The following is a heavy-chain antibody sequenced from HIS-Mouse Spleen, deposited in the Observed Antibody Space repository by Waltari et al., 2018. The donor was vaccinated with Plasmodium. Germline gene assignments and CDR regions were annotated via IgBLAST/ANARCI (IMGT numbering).Heavy chain of an antibody. J-gene: IGHJ1*01. D-gene: IGHD1-26*01. V-gene: IGHV3-30-3*01. CDR3: ARARYSGSYYGYFQH. CDR1: GFTFRSYP. Sequence: QVQLVESGGGVVQPGRSLKLSCAASGFTFRSYPIHWVRQAPGKGLEWVAVISYDGSNKYYADSVKGRFTISRDNSKNTLYLQMNSLRAEDTAVFHCARARYSGSYYGYFQHWGQGTLVTVSS. CDR2: ISYDGSNK.